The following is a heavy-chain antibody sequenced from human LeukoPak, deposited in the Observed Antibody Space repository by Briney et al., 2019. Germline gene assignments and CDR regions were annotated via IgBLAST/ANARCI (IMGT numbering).Heavy chain of an antibody. D-gene: IGHD3-9*01. CDR2: ISGSGGST. Sequence: GGSLRLSCAASGFTFSSYAMSWVRQAPGKGLEWVSAISGSGGSTYYADSVKGRFTISRDNAKNSLYLQMNSLRAEDTAVYYCARPPYYDILTGYYNDGMDVWGQGTTVTVSS. J-gene: IGHJ6*02. CDR1: GFTFSSYA. V-gene: IGHV3-23*01. CDR3: ARPPYYDILTGYYNDGMDV.